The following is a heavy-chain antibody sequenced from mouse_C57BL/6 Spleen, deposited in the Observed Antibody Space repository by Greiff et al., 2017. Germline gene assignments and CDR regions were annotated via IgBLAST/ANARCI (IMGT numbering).Heavy chain of an antibody. CDR3: ARRLLGPFAY. Sequence: VQLQQPGAELVMPGASVKLSCKASGYTFTSYWMHWVKQRPGQGLEWIGEIDPSDSYTNYNQKFKGKSTLTVDKSSSTAYMQLSSLTSEDSAVYYCARRLLGPFAYWGQGTLVTVSA. CDR2: IDPSDSYT. J-gene: IGHJ3*01. CDR1: GYTFTSYW. D-gene: IGHD4-1*01. V-gene: IGHV1-69*01.